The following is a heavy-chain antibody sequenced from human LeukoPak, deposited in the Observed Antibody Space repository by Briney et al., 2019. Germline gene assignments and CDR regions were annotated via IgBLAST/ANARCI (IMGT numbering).Heavy chain of an antibody. V-gene: IGHV3-30*02. CDR2: IRYDGRNK. CDR1: GFNFKSYG. J-gene: IGHJ4*02. D-gene: IGHD3-22*01. Sequence: GGSLRLSCAASGFNFKSYGMHWVRQAPGKGLEWVALIRYDGRNKYYADSVKGRFTISRDNSKNTLNLQMNSLSSEDTALYYCVKDRSFYYDSSGTSLSYHFDYWGQGTLVTVSS. CDR3: VKDRSFYYDSSGTSLSYHFDY.